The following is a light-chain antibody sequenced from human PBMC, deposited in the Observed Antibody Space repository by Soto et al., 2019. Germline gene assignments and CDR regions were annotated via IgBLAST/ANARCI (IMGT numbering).Light chain of an antibody. CDR1: HSCRNS. CDR2: DAS. Sequence: DLQMTQSPSTLSASVGDRVTITCRASHSCRNSLAWYQQKAGKAPTLLIYDASTLQSGVPSRFSGSGSGTGFTLTISSLQPEDFATYYCQQYNSYSKTFGQGTKVDIK. CDR3: QQYNSYSKT. V-gene: IGKV1-5*01. J-gene: IGKJ1*01.